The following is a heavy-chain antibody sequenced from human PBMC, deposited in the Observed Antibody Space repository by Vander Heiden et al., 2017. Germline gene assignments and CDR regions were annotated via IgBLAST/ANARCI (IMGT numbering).Heavy chain of an antibody. D-gene: IGHD1-20*01. CDR1: GPPFSSTS. CDR2: ISGSGSNT. CDR3: AKDFGDNGFYYGLDV. V-gene: IGHV3-23*01. J-gene: IGHJ6*02. Sequence: VQLLESGGGVVQPGGSRRPSCAASGPPFSSTSMNWVRQAPGKGLEWVSVISGSGSNTYYADSVKGRFTISRDNSKNTLYLQMSSLRAEDTAVYYCAKDFGDNGFYYGLDVWGQGTTVTVSS.